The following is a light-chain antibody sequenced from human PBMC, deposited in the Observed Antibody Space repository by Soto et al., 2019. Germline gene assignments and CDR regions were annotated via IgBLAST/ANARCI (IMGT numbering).Light chain of an antibody. CDR3: ATWDDRLNGLYV. CDR1: SSNIGNNA. V-gene: IGLV1-36*01. J-gene: IGLJ1*01. Sequence: QSVLTQPPSVSGAPRQRVTISCSGSSSNIGNNAVNWYQQLPGKAPKLLIYYDDLLPSGVSDRFSGSKSGTSASLAISGLQSEDEADYYCATWDDRLNGLYVFGTGTKVTVL. CDR2: YDD.